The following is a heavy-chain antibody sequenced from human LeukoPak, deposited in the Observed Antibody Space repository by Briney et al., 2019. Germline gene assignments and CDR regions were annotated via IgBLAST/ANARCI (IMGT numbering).Heavy chain of an antibody. CDR3: ARVFGYNYGYPLGVDY. CDR2: IYYSGST. V-gene: IGHV4-61*01. Sequence: SETLSLTCTVSGGSISSSSYYWSWIRQPPGKGLEWIGYIYYSGSTNYNPSLKSRVTISVDTSKNQFSLKLSSVTAADTAVYYCARVFGYNYGYPLGVDYWGQGTLVTVSS. J-gene: IGHJ4*02. D-gene: IGHD3-10*01. CDR1: GGSISSSSYY.